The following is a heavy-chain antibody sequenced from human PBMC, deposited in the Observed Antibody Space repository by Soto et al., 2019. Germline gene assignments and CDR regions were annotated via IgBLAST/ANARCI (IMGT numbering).Heavy chain of an antibody. CDR2: IKPDGSEK. Sequence: APGKGPEWVANIKPDGSEKQYVDSVKGRFTVSRDNAKKSLDLQMNSLRVEDTAVYYCARAEDYDFWSGPPKYFDNWGQGTQVTVSS. CDR3: ARAEDYDFWSGPPKYFDN. J-gene: IGHJ4*02. V-gene: IGHV3-7*03. D-gene: IGHD3-3*01.